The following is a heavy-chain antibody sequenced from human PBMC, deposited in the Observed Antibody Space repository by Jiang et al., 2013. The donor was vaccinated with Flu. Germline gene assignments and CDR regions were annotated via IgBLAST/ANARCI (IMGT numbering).Heavy chain of an antibody. D-gene: IGHD1-26*01. J-gene: IGHJ5*02. CDR3: ARVATGSYDWFDP. CDR2: INSGGSRI. CDR1: GFTFSSYW. V-gene: IGHV3-74*01. Sequence: VQLVESGGGLVQPGGSLRLSCAASGFTFSSYWMHWVRQAPGKGLVWVSRINSGGSRISYADSVKGRFTISRDNAKNTLYLQMSSLRAEDTAVYYCARVATGSYDWFDPWGQGNPGHRXL.